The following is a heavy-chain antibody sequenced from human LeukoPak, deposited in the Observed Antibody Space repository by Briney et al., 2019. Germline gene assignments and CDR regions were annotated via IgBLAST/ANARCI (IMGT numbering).Heavy chain of an antibody. CDR1: GFTFRTSA. D-gene: IGHD1-14*01. CDR2: TVVGRGET. J-gene: IGHJ5*02. V-gene: IGHV1-58*02. CDR3: AAERYDGPCCWFDP. Sequence: SVKVSCKTSGFTFRTSAIQWVRQARGQRLEWIGWTVVGRGETKYAQDLQGRVTITTDMSTSTAYLELSGLRSEDTAVYYCAAERYDGPCCWFDPWGQGTLVTVSS.